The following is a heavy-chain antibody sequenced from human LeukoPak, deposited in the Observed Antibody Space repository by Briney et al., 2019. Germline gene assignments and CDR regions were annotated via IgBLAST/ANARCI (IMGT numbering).Heavy chain of an antibody. CDR1: GSSISSGSYY. CDR2: IYYSGTT. Sequence: PAETLSLTCSVSGSSISSGSYYWGWIRQPPGKRLEWIGTIYYSGTTYYNPSLKSRVTISVDTSKNQLSLKLSSVTAADTAMYYCARHYYGSGSYSAFDIWGQGTMVTVSS. CDR3: ARHYYGSGSYSAFDI. J-gene: IGHJ3*02. D-gene: IGHD3-10*01. V-gene: IGHV4-39*01.